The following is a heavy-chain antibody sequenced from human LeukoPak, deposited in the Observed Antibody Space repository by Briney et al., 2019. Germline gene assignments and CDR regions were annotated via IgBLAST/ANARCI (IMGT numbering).Heavy chain of an antibody. CDR3: ATYSRGTSSWYAGWFDP. CDR1: GGSISSSSYY. D-gene: IGHD6-13*01. Sequence: SETLSLTCTVSGGSISSSSYYRGWIRQPPGKGLEWIGSIYYSGSTYYNPSLKSRVTISVDTSKNQFSLKLSSVTAADTAVYYCATYSRGTSSWYAGWFDPWGQGTLVTVSS. V-gene: IGHV4-39*07. J-gene: IGHJ5*02. CDR2: IYYSGST.